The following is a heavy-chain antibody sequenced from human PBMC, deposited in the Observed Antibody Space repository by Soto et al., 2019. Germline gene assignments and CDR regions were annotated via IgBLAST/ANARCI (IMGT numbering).Heavy chain of an antibody. V-gene: IGHV3-7*01. CDR1: GFTFSSYW. CDR2: IKQDGSEK. CDR3: ARDGGEGSSSWGDY. D-gene: IGHD6-6*01. Sequence: EVQLVESGGGLVQPGGSLRLSCAASGFTFSSYWMSWVRQAPGKGLEWVANIKQDGSEKYYVDSVKGRFTISRDNAKNSLYLQMNSLRAEDTAVYYCARDGGEGSSSWGDYWGQGTLVTVSS. J-gene: IGHJ4*02.